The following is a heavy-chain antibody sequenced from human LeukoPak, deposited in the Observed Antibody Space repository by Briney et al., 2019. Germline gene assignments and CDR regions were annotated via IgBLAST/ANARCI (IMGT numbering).Heavy chain of an antibody. J-gene: IGHJ4*02. D-gene: IGHD5-18*01. V-gene: IGHV3-21*01. CDR3: AREIRGYSYGYVDY. CDR1: GFTFSSYS. Sequence: GGSLRLSCAASGFTFSSYSMNCVRQAPGKGLEWVSSISSSSYIYYADSVKGRFTISRDNAKNSLYLQMNCLRGEDTAVYYCAREIRGYSYGYVDYWGQGTLVTVSS. CDR2: ISSSSYI.